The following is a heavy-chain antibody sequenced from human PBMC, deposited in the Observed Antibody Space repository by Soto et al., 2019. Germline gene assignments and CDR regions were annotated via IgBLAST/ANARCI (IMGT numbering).Heavy chain of an antibody. V-gene: IGHV4-34*01. J-gene: IGHJ2*01. CDR2: INHSGST. CDR1: GGSFSCYY. Sequence: QVQLQQWGAGLLKPSETLSLTCAVYGGSFSCYYWCWIRQPQGKGLACIGEINHSGSTNYNPSLKCRVTIAVDTSNNQFSLKLSSVTAADTAVYYCARILPIAAAVKRPKYWYFDLRGGGTLVPVSS. D-gene: IGHD6-13*01. CDR3: ARILPIAAAVKRPKYWYFDL.